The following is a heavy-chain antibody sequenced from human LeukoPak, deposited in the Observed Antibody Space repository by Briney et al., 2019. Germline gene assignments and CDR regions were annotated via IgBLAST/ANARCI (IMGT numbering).Heavy chain of an antibody. CDR1: GFTLSTYD. CDR2: IGYGGTT. V-gene: IGHV3-23*01. J-gene: IGHJ4*02. D-gene: IGHD6-13*01. Sequence: PGGSLRLSWVASGFTLSTYDMTWGRQAPGEGLECVSSIGYGGTTYYADSVKGRFTISRDNSMNTLYLQMNSLRADDTAVYFCAKHPGRSGYRSNWYVSYFDSWGQEALVTVSS. CDR3: AKHPGRSGYRSNWYVSYFDS.